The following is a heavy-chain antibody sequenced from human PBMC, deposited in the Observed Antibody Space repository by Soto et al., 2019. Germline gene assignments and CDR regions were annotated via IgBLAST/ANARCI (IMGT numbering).Heavy chain of an antibody. CDR1: GDSVSSNSAA. J-gene: IGHJ6*02. V-gene: IGHV6-1*01. Sequence: SPTLSLTCAISGDSVSSNSAAWNWIRQSPSRGLEWLGRTYYRSKWYNDYAVSVKSRITINPDTSKNQFPLQLNYVTPEDTAVYYCARDREVAAAGIMYYYGMDVWGQGTTVTVSS. CDR2: TYYRSKWYN. CDR3: ARDREVAAAGIMYYYGMDV. D-gene: IGHD6-13*01.